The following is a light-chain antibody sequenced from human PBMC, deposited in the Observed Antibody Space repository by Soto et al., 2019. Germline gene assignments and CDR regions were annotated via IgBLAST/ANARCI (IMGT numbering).Light chain of an antibody. J-gene: IGLJ2*01. CDR2: EVS. CDR1: SSDVGGYNY. Sequence: QSVLTQPASVSGSPGQSITISCTGTSSDVGGYNYVSRYQQHPGKAPKLMIYEVSNRPSGVSNRFSGSKSGNTASLTISGLQAEDEADYYCSSYTSSSTVVFGGGTKVTVL. V-gene: IGLV2-14*01. CDR3: SSYTSSSTVV.